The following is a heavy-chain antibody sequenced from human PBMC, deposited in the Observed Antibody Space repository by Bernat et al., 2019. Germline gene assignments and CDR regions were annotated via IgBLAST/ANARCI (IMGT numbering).Heavy chain of an antibody. V-gene: IGHV3-33*01. CDR1: GFTFSSYG. D-gene: IGHD3-22*01. J-gene: IGHJ4*02. CDR2: IWYDGSNK. CDR3: ARNTYYYDSSGYLSDY. Sequence: QVQLVESGGGVVQPGRSLRLSCAASGFTFSSYGMHWVRQAPGKGLEWVAVIWYDGSNKYYADSVKGRLTISRDNSKNTLYLQMNSLRAEDTAVYYCARNTYYYDSSGYLSDYWGQGTLVTVSS.